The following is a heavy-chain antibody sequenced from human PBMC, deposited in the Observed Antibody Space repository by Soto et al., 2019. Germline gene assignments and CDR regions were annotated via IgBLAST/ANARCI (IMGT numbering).Heavy chain of an antibody. J-gene: IGHJ4*02. Sequence: PGGSLRLSCAASGFTFSSYAMSWVRQAPGKGLEWVSAISGSGGSTYYADSVKGRFTISRDNSKNTLYLQMNSLRAEDTAVYYYAKGVGYKQQEYYFDYWGQETLVTVSS. D-gene: IGHD5-18*01. CDR1: GFTFSSYA. CDR3: AKGVGYKQQEYYFDY. CDR2: ISGSGGST. V-gene: IGHV3-23*01.